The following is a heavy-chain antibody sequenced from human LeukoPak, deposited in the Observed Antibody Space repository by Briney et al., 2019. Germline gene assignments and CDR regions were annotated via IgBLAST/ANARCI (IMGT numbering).Heavy chain of an antibody. CDR1: GFSISSSSYY. Sequence: SETLSLTCTVSGFSISSSSYYWGWIRQPPGKGLEWIVSIYYSGSTYYNPSPNSPATISVDPSKNQFSLTLSSVTAADTAVYYCATPYPAAASYWGQGTLVTVSS. V-gene: IGHV4-39*01. D-gene: IGHD6-13*01. J-gene: IGHJ4*02. CDR2: IYYSGST. CDR3: ATPYPAAASY.